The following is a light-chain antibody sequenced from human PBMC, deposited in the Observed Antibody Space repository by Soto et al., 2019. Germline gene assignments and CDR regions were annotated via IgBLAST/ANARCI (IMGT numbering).Light chain of an antibody. CDR2: KVS. J-gene: IGKJ4*01. CDR3: TQGPFWRLT. V-gene: IGKV2-30*01. CDR1: QSLVYSDGNTY. Sequence: DVVMTQSPLSLPVTLGQPASISCRSSQSLVYSDGNTYLNWFQQRPGQSPRRLIYKVSNRDSWVPDGDSGRGLGPDFTVKISRLEAEHVGLGESTQGPFWRLTSGGGTKVQV.